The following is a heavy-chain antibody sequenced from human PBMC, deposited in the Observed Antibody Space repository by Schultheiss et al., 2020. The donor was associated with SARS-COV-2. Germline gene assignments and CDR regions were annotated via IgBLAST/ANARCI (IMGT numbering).Heavy chain of an antibody. CDR1: GGSISSYY. J-gene: IGHJ4*02. CDR2: INHSGST. Sequence: SQTLSLTCTVSGGSISSYYWSWIRQPPGKGLEWIGEINHSGSTNYNPSLKSRVTISVDTSKNQFSLKLSSVTAADTAVYYCARGGGILTGYSIDYWGQGTLVTVSS. D-gene: IGHD3-9*01. CDR3: ARGGGILTGYSIDY. V-gene: IGHV4-34*01.